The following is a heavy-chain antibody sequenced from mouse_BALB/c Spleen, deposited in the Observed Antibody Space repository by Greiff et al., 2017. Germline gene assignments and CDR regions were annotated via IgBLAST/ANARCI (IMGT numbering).Heavy chain of an antibody. J-gene: IGHJ4*01. D-gene: IGHD4-1*01. CDR3: VRNWDGAMDY. Sequence: EVQLVETGGGLVQPKGSLKLSCAASGFTFNTNAMNWVRQAPGKGLEWVARIRSKSNNYATYYADSVKDRFTISRDDSQSMLYLQMNNLKTEDTAMYYCVRNWDGAMDYWGQGTSVTVSS. V-gene: IGHV10S3*01. CDR2: IRSKSNNYAT. CDR1: GFTFNTNA.